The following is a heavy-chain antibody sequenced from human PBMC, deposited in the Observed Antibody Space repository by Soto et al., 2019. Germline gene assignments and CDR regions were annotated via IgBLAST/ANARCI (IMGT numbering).Heavy chain of an antibody. J-gene: IGHJ3*02. CDR3: ARGGSRYCSGGSCYSGFLSAFDI. CDR2: ISAYNGNT. Sequence: ASVKVSCKASGYTFTSYGISWVRQAPGQGLEWMGWISAYNGNTNYAQKLQGRVTMTTDTSTSTAYMELRSLRSDDTAVYYCARGGSRYCSGGSCYSGFLSAFDIWGQGTMVTVSS. V-gene: IGHV1-18*01. CDR1: GYTFTSYG. D-gene: IGHD2-15*01.